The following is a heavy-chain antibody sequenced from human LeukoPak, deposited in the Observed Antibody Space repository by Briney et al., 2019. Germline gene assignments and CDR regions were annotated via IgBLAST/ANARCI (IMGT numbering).Heavy chain of an antibody. Sequence: GGSLRLSCAASGFTFSSYAMHWVRQAPGKGLEYVSGISRNGGNTYYANSVKGRFTISRDNSKNTLFLQMGSLTTEDMAVYYCARDLVRGPSSIAVAGTWGQGTLVTVSS. D-gene: IGHD6-19*01. CDR2: ISRNGGNT. J-gene: IGHJ4*02. CDR3: ARDLVRGPSSIAVAGT. CDR1: GFTFSSYA. V-gene: IGHV3-64*01.